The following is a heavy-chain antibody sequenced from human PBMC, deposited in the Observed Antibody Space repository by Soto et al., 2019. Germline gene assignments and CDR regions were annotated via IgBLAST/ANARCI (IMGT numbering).Heavy chain of an antibody. CDR2: ISTSGGAT. CDR1: GFTFSSYA. V-gene: IGHV3-23*01. CDR3: ARGVPCGGDCYSNFHY. Sequence: EVQLLESGGGLLQPGGSLRLSCAASGFTFSSYAMGWVRQTPEKGLEWVSAISTSGGATNYADSVRGRFTISRDNSKNTLYLQMNSLRVEDTAIYYCARGVPCGGDCYSNFHYWGQGSLVTVSS. D-gene: IGHD2-21*02. J-gene: IGHJ4*02.